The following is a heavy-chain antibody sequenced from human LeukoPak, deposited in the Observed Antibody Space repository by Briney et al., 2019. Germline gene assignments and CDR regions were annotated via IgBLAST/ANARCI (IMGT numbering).Heavy chain of an antibody. Sequence: AGGSLRLSCAASGFTFSSYWMSWVRQAPGKGLEWVANIKQDGSEKYSVDSVKGRFTISRDNAKNSLYLQMNSLRAEDTAVYYCARTPRANLEWLPSFDYWGQGTLVTVSS. CDR2: IKQDGSEK. CDR1: GFTFSSYW. J-gene: IGHJ4*02. D-gene: IGHD3-3*01. CDR3: ARTPRANLEWLPSFDY. V-gene: IGHV3-7*03.